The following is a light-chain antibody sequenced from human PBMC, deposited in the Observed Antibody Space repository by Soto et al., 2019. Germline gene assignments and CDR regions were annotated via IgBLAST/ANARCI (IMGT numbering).Light chain of an antibody. Sequence: EIVMAQSPATLSVSPGERATLSCRASQSIGTNLAWYQQKPGQAPRLLIYGASTRVSGVPARFSGSGSGTDLTLTISSLQSEDFAVYHCQQYFNWWTFGQGTKV. CDR3: QQYFNWWT. V-gene: IGKV3-15*01. CDR1: QSIGTN. J-gene: IGKJ1*01. CDR2: GAS.